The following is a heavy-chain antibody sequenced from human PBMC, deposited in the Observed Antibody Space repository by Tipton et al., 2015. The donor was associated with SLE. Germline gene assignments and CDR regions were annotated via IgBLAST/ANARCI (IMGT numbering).Heavy chain of an antibody. CDR2: TYYRGSD. V-gene: IGHV4-39*01. D-gene: IGHD3-10*02. J-gene: IGHJ4*02. CDR1: GDSINNSSFY. CDR3: ANYYVTRTYRGNFDQ. Sequence: TLSLTCTVSGDSINNSSFYWGWIRQPPGKGLEWLAITYYRGSDYYNPSLKSRATTSVDASKNQFTLKLRSVTAADTAVYNCANYYVTRTYRGNFDQWGQGTLVTVST.